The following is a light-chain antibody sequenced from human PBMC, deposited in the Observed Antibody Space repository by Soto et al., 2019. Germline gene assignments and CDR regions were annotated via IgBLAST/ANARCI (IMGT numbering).Light chain of an antibody. CDR3: QQYGSSPPFT. V-gene: IGKV3-20*01. CDR2: GAS. J-gene: IGKJ5*01. Sequence: EIVLAQSPATLSLSPGERATLSCRASQSINSTYLAWYQQKPGQAPRLLIYGASTRATGIPARFSGSGSGTDFTLTISRLAPEDFAVYYCQQYGSSPPFTFGQGTRLEIK. CDR1: QSINSTY.